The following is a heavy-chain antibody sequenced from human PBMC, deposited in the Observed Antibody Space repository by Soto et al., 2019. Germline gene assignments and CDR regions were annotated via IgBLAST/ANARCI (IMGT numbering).Heavy chain of an antibody. D-gene: IGHD5-12*01. CDR2: IYYSGST. V-gene: IGHV4-59*01. CDR3: ARGRDGYNSGYFDY. CDR1: GGSISSYY. Sequence: PSGTLSLTCTVSGGSISSYYWSWIRQPPGKGLEWIGYIYYSGSTNYNPSLKSRVTISVDTSKNQFSLKLSSVTAADTAVYYCARGRDGYNSGYFDYWGQATLVTVSS. J-gene: IGHJ4*02.